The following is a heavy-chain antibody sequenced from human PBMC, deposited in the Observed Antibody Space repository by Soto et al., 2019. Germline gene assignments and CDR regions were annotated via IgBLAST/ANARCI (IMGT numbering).Heavy chain of an antibody. J-gene: IGHJ4*02. CDR1: GYTFIDHY. Sequence: QVQLVQSGAEVKTPGASMKVSCKASGYTFIDHYIHWVRQAPGQGLEWMGMLNPSGGGASYAQKFQGRVTMTRDTSTSKVYMELSGLTSEDTAVYYCARGFYSTSWYFLFDFWGQGTLVTVSS. D-gene: IGHD6-13*01. CDR2: LNPSGGGA. CDR3: ARGFYSTSWYFLFDF. V-gene: IGHV1-46*01.